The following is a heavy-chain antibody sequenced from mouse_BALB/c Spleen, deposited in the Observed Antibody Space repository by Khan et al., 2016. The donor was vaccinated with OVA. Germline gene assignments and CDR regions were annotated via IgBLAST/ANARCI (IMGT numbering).Heavy chain of an antibody. CDR1: GYTFSSYW. Sequence: QVQLKQSGGDLMKPGASVKISCKATGYTFSSYWIEWVKQRPGHGLEWIGQIFPGSDSTTYNEKFKGKATFTADTYSNTAYMQLSSLTSEDSAVYSCARGGYGGFAYWGQGTLVTVSA. D-gene: IGHD2-2*01. CDR2: IFPGSDST. CDR3: ARGGYGGFAY. J-gene: IGHJ3*01. V-gene: IGHV1-9*01.